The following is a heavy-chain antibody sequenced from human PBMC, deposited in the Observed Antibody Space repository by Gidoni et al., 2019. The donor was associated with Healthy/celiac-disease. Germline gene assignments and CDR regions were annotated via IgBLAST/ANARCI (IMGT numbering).Heavy chain of an antibody. J-gene: IGHJ4*02. CDR1: GFTFSSYW. D-gene: IGHD6-13*01. V-gene: IGHV3-74*01. Sequence: GLVQPGGSLRLSCAASGFTFSSYWMHWVRQAPGKGLVWVSRINSDGSSTSYADSVKGRFTISTDNAKNTLYLQMNSLRAEDTAVYYCATEIFSGDSGYSSSWYWNVYPSDYWGQGTLVTVSS. CDR3: ATEIFSGDSGYSSSWYWNVYPSDY. CDR2: INSDGSST.